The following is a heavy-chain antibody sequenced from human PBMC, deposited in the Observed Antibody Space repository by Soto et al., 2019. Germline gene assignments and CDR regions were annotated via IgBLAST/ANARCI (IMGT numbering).Heavy chain of an antibody. Sequence: QVQLMESGGGVVQPGRSLRLSCAASGLTFSSYAMHWVRQAPGKGLEWVAVIAYDGRNKYYADSVKGRFTISRDNSKNTLYLQMNSLRIEDTAVYYCARELERVFDYWGQGNLVTVSS. CDR3: ARELERVFDY. V-gene: IGHV3-30*04. CDR1: GLTFSSYA. D-gene: IGHD1-1*01. J-gene: IGHJ4*02. CDR2: IAYDGRNK.